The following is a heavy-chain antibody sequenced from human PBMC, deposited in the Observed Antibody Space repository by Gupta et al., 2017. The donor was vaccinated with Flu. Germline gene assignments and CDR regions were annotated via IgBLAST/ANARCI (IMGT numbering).Heavy chain of an antibody. J-gene: IGHJ4*02. CDR2: INCNGVNT. D-gene: IGHD2-2*01. Sequence: AVGKGREWGSGINCNGVNTSYAATVKDQFTNSRDSDKKSLYVQMNSLRDEDTVLYFCARCNSRTCYLNGIDDWGQGTLVTVSS. V-gene: IGHV3-20*03. CDR3: ARCNSRTCYLNGIDD.